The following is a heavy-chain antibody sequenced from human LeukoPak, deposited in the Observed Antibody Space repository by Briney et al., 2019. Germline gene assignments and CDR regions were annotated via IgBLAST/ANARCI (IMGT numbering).Heavy chain of an antibody. CDR2: IIPIFGTA. Sequence: ASVKVSCKASGYTFTSYGISWVRQAPGQGLEWMGGIIPIFGTANYAQKFQGRVTITADKSTSTAYMELSSLRSEDTAVYYCARAGEYYYDSSGYYNDYWGQGTLVTVSS. CDR1: GYTFTSYG. V-gene: IGHV1-69*06. D-gene: IGHD3-22*01. CDR3: ARAGEYYYDSSGYYNDY. J-gene: IGHJ4*02.